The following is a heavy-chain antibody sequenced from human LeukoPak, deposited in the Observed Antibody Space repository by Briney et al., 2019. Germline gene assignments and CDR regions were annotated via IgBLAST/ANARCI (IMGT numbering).Heavy chain of an antibody. J-gene: IGHJ4*02. V-gene: IGHV3-30*18. D-gene: IGHD3-10*01. CDR2: ISYDGSNK. CDR1: GFTFSSYG. Sequence: GGSLRPSCAASGFTFSSYGMHWVRQASVKGLEWVAVISYDGSNKYYADSVKGRFTISRDNSKNTLYLQMNSLRAEDTAVYYCAKAPGDSGYWGQGTLVTVSS. CDR3: AKAPGDSGY.